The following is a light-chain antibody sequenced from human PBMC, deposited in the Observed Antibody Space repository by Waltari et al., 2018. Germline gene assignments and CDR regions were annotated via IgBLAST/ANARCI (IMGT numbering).Light chain of an antibody. Sequence: EIQMTHSPSSVSASVGDRVTITCRASQAISRWLAWYQQKPGNSPNLLIYDASKLQSGVPSRFSGSGSGTDFTLTISSLRPEDSATYYCQQGNSLPPTFGQGTKVEIK. CDR1: QAISRW. CDR3: QQGNSLPPT. V-gene: IGKV1-12*01. J-gene: IGKJ1*01. CDR2: DAS.